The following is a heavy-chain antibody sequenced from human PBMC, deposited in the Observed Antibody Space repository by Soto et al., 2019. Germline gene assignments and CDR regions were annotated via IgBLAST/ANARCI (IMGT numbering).Heavy chain of an antibody. J-gene: IGHJ4*02. CDR2: IIPILGIA. V-gene: IGHV1-69*02. CDR3: ASSGAAITRGFDY. CDR1: GGTFSSYT. Sequence: QVQLVQSGAEVKKPGSSVKVSCKASGGTFSSYTISWLRQAPGQGLEWMGRIIPILGIANYAQKFQGRVTITADKSTSTAYMELSSLRSEDTAVYYCASSGAAITRGFDYWGQGTLVTVSS. D-gene: IGHD2-2*01.